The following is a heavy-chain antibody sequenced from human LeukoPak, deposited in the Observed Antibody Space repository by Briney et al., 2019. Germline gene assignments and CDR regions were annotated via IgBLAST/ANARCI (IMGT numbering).Heavy chain of an antibody. CDR1: GGTFSSYA. CDR3: ARPRLRNYYDSSGYSNYGAFDI. Sequence: ASVKVSCKASGGTFSSYAISWVRQAPGQGLEWMGGIIPIFGTANYAQKFQGRVTITADESTSTAYMELSNLRSEDTAVYYCARPRLRNYYDSSGYSNYGAFDIWGQGTMVTVSS. CDR2: IIPIFGTA. V-gene: IGHV1-69*01. J-gene: IGHJ3*02. D-gene: IGHD3-22*01.